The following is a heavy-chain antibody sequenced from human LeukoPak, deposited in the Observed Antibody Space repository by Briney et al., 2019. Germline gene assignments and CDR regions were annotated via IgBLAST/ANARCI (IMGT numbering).Heavy chain of an antibody. CDR3: AKDIYGDYVGVFDY. D-gene: IGHD4-17*01. V-gene: IGHV3-9*01. CDR2: ISWNSGNV. CDR1: GFTFDDYA. J-gene: IGHJ4*02. Sequence: PGGSLRLSCAASGFTFDDYAMHWVRQPPGKGLEWVSGISWNSGNVGYADSVKGRFTISRDNAKNSLYLQVNSLRAEDTALYYCAKDIYGDYVGVFDYWGQGTLVTVSS.